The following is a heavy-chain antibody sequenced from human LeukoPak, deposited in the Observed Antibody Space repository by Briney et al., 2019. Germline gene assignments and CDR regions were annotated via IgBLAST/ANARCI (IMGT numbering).Heavy chain of an antibody. CDR1: GFTFSSYS. CDR2: ISSSSSYI. J-gene: IGHJ3*02. Sequence: KPGGSLRLSCAASGFTFSSYSMNWVRQAPGKGLEWVSSISSSSSYIYYTDSVEGRFTISRDNAKNSLYLQMNSLRAEDTAVYYCAREHCSGGSCYWTFDIWGQGTMVTVSS. D-gene: IGHD2-15*01. CDR3: AREHCSGGSCYWTFDI. V-gene: IGHV3-21*01.